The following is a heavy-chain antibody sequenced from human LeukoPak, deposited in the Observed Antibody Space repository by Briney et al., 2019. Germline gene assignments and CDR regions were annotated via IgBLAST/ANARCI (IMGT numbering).Heavy chain of an antibody. D-gene: IGHD4-17*01. CDR1: GFSFRSFG. V-gene: IGHV3-30*02. J-gene: IGHJ4*02. Sequence: PGGALRLSCAASGFSFRSFGLHWVRQAPGTGLEWVALIRSDGTSKNYADSVKGRFTISRDTSKNTVYLQMNSLRAEDTAVYSCAKWSGDYPSYYLDYWGQGTLVTVSS. CDR3: AKWSGDYPSYYLDY. CDR2: IRSDGTSK.